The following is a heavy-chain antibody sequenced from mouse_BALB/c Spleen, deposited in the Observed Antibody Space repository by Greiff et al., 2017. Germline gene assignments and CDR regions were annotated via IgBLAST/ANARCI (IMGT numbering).Heavy chain of an antibody. Sequence: VQLVESGPGLVAPSQSLSITCTVSGFSLTGYGVNWVRQPPGKGLEWLGMIWGDGSTDYNSALKSRLSISKDNSKSQVFLKMNSLQTDDTARYYCARSTMISYYAMDYWGQGTSVTVSS. V-gene: IGHV2-6-7*01. J-gene: IGHJ4*01. D-gene: IGHD2-4*01. CDR2: IWGDGST. CDR3: ARSTMISYYAMDY. CDR1: GFSLTGYG.